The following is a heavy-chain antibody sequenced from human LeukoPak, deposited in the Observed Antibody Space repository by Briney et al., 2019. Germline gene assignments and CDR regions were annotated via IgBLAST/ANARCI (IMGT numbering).Heavy chain of an antibody. CDR2: ISGSGGST. CDR3: AKYDQLPWGGAFDI. Sequence: PGGSLRLSCAASGFSVSSNHMNWVRQAPGKGLEWVSAISGSGGSTYYADSVKGRFTISRDNSKNTLYLQMNSLRAEDTAVYYCAKYDQLPWGGAFDIWGQGTMVTVSS. CDR1: GFSVSSNH. J-gene: IGHJ3*02. D-gene: IGHD2-2*01. V-gene: IGHV3-23*01.